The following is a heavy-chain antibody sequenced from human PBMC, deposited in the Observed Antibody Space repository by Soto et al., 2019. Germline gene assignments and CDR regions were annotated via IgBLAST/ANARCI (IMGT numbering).Heavy chain of an antibody. CDR2: ISSGGTYI. J-gene: IGHJ5*02. D-gene: IGHD1-26*01. V-gene: IGHV3-21*01. CDR1: FTFSMYS. Sequence: EVQVVESGGGLVQPGGSLRLSCSFTFSMYSMNWVRQATGKGLEWVASISSGGTYIKYADSVKGRFTISRDNAKNSVSLQMNSLRVDDTAVYFCTREQGGSYDSWFDPWGQGTLVTVSS. CDR3: TREQGGSYDSWFDP.